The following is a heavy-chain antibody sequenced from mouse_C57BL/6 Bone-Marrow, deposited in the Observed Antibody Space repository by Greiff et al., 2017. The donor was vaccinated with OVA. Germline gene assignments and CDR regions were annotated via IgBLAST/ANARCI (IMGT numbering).Heavy chain of an antibody. Sequence: VQLKQPGTELVKPGASVKLSCKASGYTFTSYWMHWVKQRPGQGLEWIGNINPSNGGTNYNEKFKSKATLTVDKSSSTAYMQLSSLTSEDSAVYYCAREGWLLNYYYAMDYWGQGTSVTVSS. V-gene: IGHV1-53*01. CDR3: AREGWLLNYYYAMDY. J-gene: IGHJ4*01. CDR1: GYTFTSYW. D-gene: IGHD2-3*01. CDR2: INPSNGGT.